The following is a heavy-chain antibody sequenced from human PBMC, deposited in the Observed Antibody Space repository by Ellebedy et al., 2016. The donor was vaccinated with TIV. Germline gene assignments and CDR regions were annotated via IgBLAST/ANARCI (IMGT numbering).Heavy chain of an antibody. Sequence: PGGSLRLSCAASGFTFSSYGMHWVRQAPGKGLEWVAVISYDGSNKYYADSVKGRFTISRDNSKNTLYLQMNSLRAEDTAVYYCAKDLYFDYWGQGTLVTVSS. CDR3: AKDLYFDY. V-gene: IGHV3-30*18. CDR1: GFTFSSYG. J-gene: IGHJ4*02. CDR2: ISYDGSNK.